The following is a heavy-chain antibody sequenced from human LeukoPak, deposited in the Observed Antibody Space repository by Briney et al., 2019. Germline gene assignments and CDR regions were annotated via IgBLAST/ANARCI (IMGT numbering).Heavy chain of an antibody. CDR1: GYTFASYW. Sequence: GESLKISCKGSGYTFASYWIAWVRQMPGQGLEWMGIINAGDSDTRYSPSFQGQVLISVEKSINTAYLHWGSLKPSDTALYYCARLPTISPPGSRMFDYWGRGTQVTVSS. CDR3: ARLPTISPPGSRMFDY. J-gene: IGHJ4*02. CDR2: INAGDSDT. D-gene: IGHD1-14*01. V-gene: IGHV5-51*01.